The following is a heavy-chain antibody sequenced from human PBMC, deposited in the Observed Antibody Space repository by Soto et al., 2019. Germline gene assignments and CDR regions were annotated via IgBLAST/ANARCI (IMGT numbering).Heavy chain of an antibody. D-gene: IGHD2-21*02. Sequence: SYTLTLTCATSGASVSNNSVAWNWIRQSPSGGLEWLGRTYYRSRWYNDYAVSVRSRITINPDTSKNQFSLHLNSVTHEDPAVYFCQGTASLKWYYMGEWCKRTTGTGSS. CDR3: QGTASLKWYYMGE. V-gene: IGHV6-1*01. J-gene: IGHJ6*03. CDR1: GASVSNNSVA. CDR2: TYYRSRWYN.